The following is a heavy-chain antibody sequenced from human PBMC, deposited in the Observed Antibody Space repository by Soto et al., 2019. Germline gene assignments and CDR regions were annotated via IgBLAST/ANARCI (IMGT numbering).Heavy chain of an antibody. CDR1: GFTFSSYA. D-gene: IGHD3-22*01. Sequence: HPGGSLRLSCAASGFTFSSYAMHWVRQAPGKGLEWVAVISYDGSNKYYADSVKGRFTISRDNSKNTLYLQMNSLRAEDTAVYYCARELLDYYDSSGYYYANDYWGQGTLVTVSS. CDR2: ISYDGSNK. CDR3: ARELLDYYDSSGYYYANDY. J-gene: IGHJ4*02. V-gene: IGHV3-30-3*01.